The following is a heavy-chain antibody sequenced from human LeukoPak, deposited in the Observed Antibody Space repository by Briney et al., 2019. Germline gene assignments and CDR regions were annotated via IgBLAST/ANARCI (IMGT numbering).Heavy chain of an antibody. CDR2: ISGSAGTT. V-gene: IGHV3-23*01. CDR3: AKDIAASGLPRIFDF. D-gene: IGHD6-13*01. J-gene: IGHJ4*02. CDR1: GFSFSSYA. Sequence: GGSLRLSCAASGFSFSSYAMSWVRQAPGKGLEWVSTISGSAGTTYYADSVKGRFTISRDNSKNTLYLQMNSLRAEDTAIYYCAKDIAASGLPRIFDFWGQGTLVTVSS.